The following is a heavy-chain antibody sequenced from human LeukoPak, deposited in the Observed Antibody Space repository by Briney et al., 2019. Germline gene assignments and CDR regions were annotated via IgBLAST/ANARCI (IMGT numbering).Heavy chain of an antibody. J-gene: IGHJ3*02. V-gene: IGHV4-34*01. CDR3: ARVPTTVTTRGRAFDI. Sequence: PSETLSLTCAVYGGSFSGYYWSWIRQPPGKGLEWIGEINHSGSTNYNPSLKSRVTISVDTSKNQFSLKLSSVTAADTAVYYCARVPTTVTTRGRAFDIWGQGTTVTVSS. CDR1: GGSFSGYY. D-gene: IGHD4-17*01. CDR2: INHSGST.